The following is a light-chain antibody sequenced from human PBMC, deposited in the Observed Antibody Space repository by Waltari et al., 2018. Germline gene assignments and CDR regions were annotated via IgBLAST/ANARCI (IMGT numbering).Light chain of an antibody. CDR2: DVS. J-gene: IGLJ3*02. V-gene: IGLV2-14*03. CDR3: NSYTGSSSWV. CDR1: SSDIGFYNY. Sequence: QSALTQPASVSGSPGQSITISCYGTSSDIGFYNYVSWYQHHPGKAPKLMIYDVSQRPSGVSERFSGSKSGNTASLTISGLQAEDEADYYCNSYTGSSSWVFGGGTKVTVL.